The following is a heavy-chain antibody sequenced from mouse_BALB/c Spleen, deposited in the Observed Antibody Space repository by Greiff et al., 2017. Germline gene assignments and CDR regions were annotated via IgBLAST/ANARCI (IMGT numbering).Heavy chain of an antibody. CDR3: ARVDGYDGRGGYFDV. Sequence: EVKLLESGPDLVKPSQSLSLTCTVTGYSITSGYSWHWIRQFPGNKLEWMGYIHYSGSTNYNPSLKSRISITRDTSKNQFFLQLNSVTTEDTATYYCARVDGYDGRGGYFDVWGAGTTVTVSS. V-gene: IGHV3-1*02. D-gene: IGHD2-2*01. CDR2: IHYSGST. J-gene: IGHJ1*01. CDR1: GYSITSGYS.